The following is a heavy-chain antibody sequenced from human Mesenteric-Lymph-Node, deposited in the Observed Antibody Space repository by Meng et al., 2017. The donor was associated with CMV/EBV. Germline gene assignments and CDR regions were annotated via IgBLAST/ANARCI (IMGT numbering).Heavy chain of an antibody. V-gene: IGHV1-2*02. D-gene: IGHD1-26*01. CDR2: FNPGSGDT. CDR3: AGLLGGTILDFSYGMDV. CDR1: GYTFNAYY. J-gene: IGHJ6*02. Sequence: ASVKVSCKASGYTFNAYYLHWVRQAPGQGLEWMAWFNPGSGDTKFAQKFQGRVTMTRDASINTAYMELGRLRSDDTAVYYCAGLLGGTILDFSYGMDVWGQGTTVTVSS.